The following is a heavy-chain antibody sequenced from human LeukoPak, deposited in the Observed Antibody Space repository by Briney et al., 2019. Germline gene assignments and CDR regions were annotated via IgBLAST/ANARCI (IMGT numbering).Heavy chain of an antibody. J-gene: IGHJ3*02. D-gene: IGHD6-19*01. CDR2: INPNSGGT. Sequence: ASVKVSYKASGYTFTGYYMHWVRQAPGQGLEWMGRINPNSGGTNYAQKFQGRVTMTRDTSISTAYMELSRLRSDDTAVYYCARDEQWLATGSAFDIWGQGTMVTVSS. V-gene: IGHV1-2*06. CDR3: ARDEQWLATGSAFDI. CDR1: GYTFTGYY.